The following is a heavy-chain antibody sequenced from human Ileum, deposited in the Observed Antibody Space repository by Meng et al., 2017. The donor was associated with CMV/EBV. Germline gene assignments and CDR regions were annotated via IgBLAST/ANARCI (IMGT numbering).Heavy chain of an antibody. J-gene: IGHJ4*02. CDR1: TFTLNNYW. CDR2: INSDASSI. CDR3: ARGNVLDY. D-gene: IGHD4/OR15-4a*01. Sequence: GGSLRLSCAASTFTLNNYWMHWVRQVPGKGLVWVSRINSDASSISYADSGKGRFTISRENAKNTLYLQMNGLKVEDTAVYYCARGNVLDYWGQGTVVTVSS. V-gene: IGHV3-74*01.